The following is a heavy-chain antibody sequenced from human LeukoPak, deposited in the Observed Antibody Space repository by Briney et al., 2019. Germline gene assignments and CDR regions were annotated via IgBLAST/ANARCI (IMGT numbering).Heavy chain of an antibody. CDR1: GFTFSSYV. CDR3: ARGKGTSYLSSFDY. Sequence: GGSLRLSCAASGFTFSSYVMHWVRQAPGKGLEWVAIISYDGSNEYYADSVKGRFTISRDNSKNTLYLQMNSLRAADTAVYYCARGKGTSYLSSFDYWGQGTLVTVSS. V-gene: IGHV3-30*04. J-gene: IGHJ4*02. CDR2: ISYDGSNE. D-gene: IGHD6-6*01.